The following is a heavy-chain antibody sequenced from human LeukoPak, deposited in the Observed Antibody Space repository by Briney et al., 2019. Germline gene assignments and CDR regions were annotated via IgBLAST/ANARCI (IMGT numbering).Heavy chain of an antibody. CDR2: IYYSGST. CDR3: ANCNGYSSIVGYFDY. D-gene: IGHD6-13*01. J-gene: IGHJ4*02. Sequence: SETLSLTCSVSGGSISSNYWSWIRQPPGKGLEWIGYIYYSGSTNYNPSLKSRVTISVDTSKNQFSLKLSSVTAADTVVDYCANCNGYSSIVGYFDYWGQGTLVTVSS. V-gene: IGHV4-59*08. CDR1: GGSISSNY.